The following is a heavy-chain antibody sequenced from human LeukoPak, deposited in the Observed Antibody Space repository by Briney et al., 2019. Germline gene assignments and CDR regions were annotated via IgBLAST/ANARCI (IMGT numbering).Heavy chain of an antibody. CDR2: MNPNSGNT. Sequence: ASAKVSCKASGYTFTSYDINWVRQATGQGLEWMGWMNPNSGNTGYAQKFQGRVTITRNTSISTAYMELSSLRSEDTAVYYCALDYGDSWFDYWGQGTLVTVSS. CDR1: GYTFTSYD. CDR3: ALDYGDSWFDY. D-gene: IGHD4-17*01. J-gene: IGHJ4*02. V-gene: IGHV1-8*03.